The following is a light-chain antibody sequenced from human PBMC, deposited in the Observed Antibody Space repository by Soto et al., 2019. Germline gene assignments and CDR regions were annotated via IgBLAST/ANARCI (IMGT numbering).Light chain of an antibody. CDR2: GAS. Sequence: PGDRATRSCRASQSVSSSYLAWYQQKPGQAPRLLIYGASSRATGIPDRFSGSGSGTDFTLSISSLEPEDFAVYYCQHRTNWPPFTFGPGTKVDI. CDR1: QSVSSSY. V-gene: IGKV3D-20*02. J-gene: IGKJ3*01. CDR3: QHRTNWPPFT.